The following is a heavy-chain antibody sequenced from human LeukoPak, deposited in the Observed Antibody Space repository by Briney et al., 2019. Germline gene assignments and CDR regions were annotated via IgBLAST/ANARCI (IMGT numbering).Heavy chain of an antibody. CDR2: ITASGTAM. CDR3: ASSGSYRFDY. J-gene: IGHJ4*02. V-gene: IGHV3-48*02. CDR1: GFAFSSYS. Sequence: GGSLRLSCAASGFAFSSYSMNWVRQAPGKGLEWVSHITASGTAMFYADSVKGRFTISRDNAKNSLYLQMNSLRDEDTAVYYCASSGSYRFDYWGQGTLVTVSS. D-gene: IGHD1-26*01.